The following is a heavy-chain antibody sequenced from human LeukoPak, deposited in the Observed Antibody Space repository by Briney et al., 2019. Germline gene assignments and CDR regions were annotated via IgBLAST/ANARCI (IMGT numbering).Heavy chain of an antibody. V-gene: IGHV3-21*01. J-gene: IGHJ4*02. CDR1: GFTFSSYS. Sequence: GESLRLSCAASGFTFSSYSMNWVRQAPGKGLEWVSSISSSSSYIYYADSVKGRFTISRDNAKNSLYLQMNSLRAEDTAVYYCAREEGDSSSWYNELFDYWGQGTLVTVSS. CDR3: AREEGDSSSWYNELFDY. CDR2: ISSSSSYI. D-gene: IGHD6-13*01.